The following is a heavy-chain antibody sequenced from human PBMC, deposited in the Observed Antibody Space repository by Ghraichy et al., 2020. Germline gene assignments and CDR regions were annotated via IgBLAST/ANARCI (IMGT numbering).Heavy chain of an antibody. Sequence: GGSLRLSCAASGFTFSSYGMHWVRQAPGKGLEWVAFIRYDGSNKYYADSVKGRFTISRDNSKNTLYLQMNSLRAEDTAVYYCAKEKAWERNQGLDYWGQGTLVTVSS. CDR2: IRYDGSNK. CDR3: AKEKAWERNQGLDY. V-gene: IGHV3-30*02. J-gene: IGHJ4*02. D-gene: IGHD1-14*01. CDR1: GFTFSSYG.